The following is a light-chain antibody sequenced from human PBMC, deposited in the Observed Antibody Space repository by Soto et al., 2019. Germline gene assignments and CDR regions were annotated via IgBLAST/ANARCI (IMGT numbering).Light chain of an antibody. Sequence: QSALTQPPSASGSPGQSVTISCIGTISDVGGYKYVSWYQQHPGKAPKLMIYEVSKRPSGVPDRFSGSKSGNTASLTVSGLQAEDEGDYYCSSYAGGNNWVFGGGTKLTVL. CDR2: EVS. CDR3: SSYAGGNNWV. J-gene: IGLJ3*02. CDR1: ISDVGGYKY. V-gene: IGLV2-8*01.